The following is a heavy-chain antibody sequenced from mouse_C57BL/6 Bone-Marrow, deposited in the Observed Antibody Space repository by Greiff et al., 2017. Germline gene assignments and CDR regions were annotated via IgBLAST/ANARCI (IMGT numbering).Heavy chain of an antibody. J-gene: IGHJ3*01. D-gene: IGHD2-3*01. Sequence: VQLQQSGAELVKPGASVKLSCTASGFNIKDYYMHWVKQRTEQGLEWIGRIDPEDGETKYAPKFQGKATITADTSSNTACLQLSSLTSENTAVSYCALDGYYVGVSYGGQGNLVTVSA. CDR2: IDPEDGET. CDR1: GFNIKDYY. CDR3: ALDGYYVGVSY. V-gene: IGHV14-2*01.